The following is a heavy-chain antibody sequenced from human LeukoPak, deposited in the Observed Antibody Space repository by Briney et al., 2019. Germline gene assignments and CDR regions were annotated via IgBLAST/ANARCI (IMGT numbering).Heavy chain of an antibody. CDR2: TYYRSKWYN. J-gene: IGHJ4*02. CDR1: GDSVSSNNAA. Sequence: SQTLSLTCAISGDSVSSNNAAWNWIRQPPSRGLEWLGKTYYRSKWYNDYAVSVKSRITINPDTSKNQFSLQLNSVTPEDTAVYFCARDQIASAGPNDYWGQGTLVTVSS. V-gene: IGHV6-1*01. CDR3: ARDQIASAGPNDY. D-gene: IGHD6-13*01.